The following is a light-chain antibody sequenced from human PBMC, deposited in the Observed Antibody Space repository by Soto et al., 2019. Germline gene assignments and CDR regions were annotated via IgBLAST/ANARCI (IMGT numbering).Light chain of an antibody. J-gene: IGLJ2*01. V-gene: IGLV3-1*01. Sequence: SYELTQPPSVSVSPGQTASITCSGDKLGNKYACWYQQKPGQSPVLVIYQDIKRPSGIPARFSGSNSGNTATLTISGTQAIEEADYYCQEWDSRTVVFGGGTQLTVL. CDR2: QDI. CDR1: KLGNKY. CDR3: QEWDSRTVV.